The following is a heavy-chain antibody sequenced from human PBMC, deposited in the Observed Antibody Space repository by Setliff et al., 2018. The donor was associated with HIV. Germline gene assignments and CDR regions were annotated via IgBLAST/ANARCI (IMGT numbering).Heavy chain of an antibody. CDR3: ARERAFYDSSGFPAGEALAF. V-gene: IGHV4-39*02. Sequence: PSETLSLTCSVSGDSISSGSYFWGWIRQTPGKGLGWIGNIYYTGFAYYNPSLKSRVTISLDTSKTHFSLNLNSVTAADSALYFCARERAFYDSSGFPAGEALAFWGQGTLVTVSS. J-gene: IGHJ1*01. CDR2: IYYTGFA. D-gene: IGHD3-22*01. CDR1: GDSISSGSYF.